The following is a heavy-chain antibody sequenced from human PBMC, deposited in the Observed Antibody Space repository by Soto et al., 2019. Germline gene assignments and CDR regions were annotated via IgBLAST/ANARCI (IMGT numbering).Heavy chain of an antibody. J-gene: IGHJ5*02. CDR3: ASRTTVVTRGYNWFDP. V-gene: IGHV4-30-4*01. D-gene: IGHD4-17*01. Sequence: SETLSLTCTVSGGSISSGDYYWSWIRQPPGKGLEWIGYIYYSGITYYNPSLKSRVTISVDTSKNQFSLKLSSVTAADTAVYYCASRTTVVTRGYNWFDPWGQGTLVTVSS. CDR2: IYYSGIT. CDR1: GGSISSGDYY.